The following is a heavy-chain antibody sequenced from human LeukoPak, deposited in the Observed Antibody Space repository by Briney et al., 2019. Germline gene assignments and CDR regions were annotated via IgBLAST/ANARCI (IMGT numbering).Heavy chain of an antibody. CDR3: ARRDIAVAGSIDY. J-gene: IGHJ4*02. CDR2: IYPGVSDA. Sequence: GASLKISCQASGYSFTTYWIAWVRQLPGKGLEWMGIIYPGVSDARYSPSFQGQVTFSADKSISTPYLQWSSLKASDTAMYFCARRDIAVAGSIDYWGQGTLVTVSP. CDR1: GYSFTTYW. D-gene: IGHD6-19*01. V-gene: IGHV5-51*01.